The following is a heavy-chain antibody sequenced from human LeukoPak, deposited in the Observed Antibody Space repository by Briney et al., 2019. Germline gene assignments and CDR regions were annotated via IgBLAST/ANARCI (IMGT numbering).Heavy chain of an antibody. CDR1: GFTFSSYS. CDR2: ISSSSSYI. J-gene: IGHJ5*02. D-gene: IGHD2-8*02. V-gene: IGHV3-21*01. Sequence: GGSLRLSCAASGFTFSSYSMNWARQAPGKGLEWVSSISSSSSYIYYADSVKGRFTISRDNAKNSLYLQMNSLRAEDTAVYYCARAGGRWFDPWGQGTLVTVSS. CDR3: ARAGGRWFDP.